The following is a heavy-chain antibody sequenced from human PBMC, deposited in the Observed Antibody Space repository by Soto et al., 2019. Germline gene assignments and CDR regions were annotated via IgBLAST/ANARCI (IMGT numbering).Heavy chain of an antibody. CDR1: GFTFSSYS. Sequence: EVQLVESGGGLVKPGGSLRLSCAASGFTFSSYSMNWVRQAPGKGLEWVSSISSSSSYIYYADSVKGRFTISRDKAKNSLYLQMNSLRAEDTAVYYGARDLNTYYDFWSGDYDYGGQGSLVTGSS. J-gene: IGHJ4*02. CDR2: ISSSSSYI. CDR3: ARDLNTYYDFWSGDYDY. V-gene: IGHV3-21*01. D-gene: IGHD3-3*01.